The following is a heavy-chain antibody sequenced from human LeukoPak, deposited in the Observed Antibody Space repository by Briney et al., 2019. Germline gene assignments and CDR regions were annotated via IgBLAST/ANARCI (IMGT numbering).Heavy chain of an antibody. Sequence: PGRSLRLSCVASGFTFSSYGMPWARHPPGKGLEWVTVIWYDGSNKYYADSVKGRFTISRDNSKNTVYLHMNTLSTEDTAVYYCVRGGDYGDTNWFDPWGEGTLVTVSS. CDR3: VRGGDYGDTNWFDP. CDR2: IWYDGSNK. J-gene: IGHJ5*02. V-gene: IGHV3-33*01. D-gene: IGHD4-17*01. CDR1: GFTFSSYG.